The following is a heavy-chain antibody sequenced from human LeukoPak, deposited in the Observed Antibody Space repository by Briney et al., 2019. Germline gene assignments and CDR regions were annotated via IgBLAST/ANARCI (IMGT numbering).Heavy chain of an antibody. CDR3: ATGDLSSFDN. V-gene: IGHV4-4*07. CDR1: GGSISRWF. D-gene: IGHD3-16*02. Sequence: SETLSLTCTVSGGSISRWFWSWIRQSAGEGLEWIGRILPSGATIYNPSLKSRVTMTLDTSKNQFSLRLSSVTAADTAVYYCATGDLSSFDNWGQGTLVIVSS. J-gene: IGHJ4*02. CDR2: ILPSGAT.